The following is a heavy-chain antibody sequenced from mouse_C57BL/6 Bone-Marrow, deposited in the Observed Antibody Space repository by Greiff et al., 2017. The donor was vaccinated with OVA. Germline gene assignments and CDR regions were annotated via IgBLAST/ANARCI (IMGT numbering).Heavy chain of an antibody. CDR3: ATFITTVVEHYFDY. J-gene: IGHJ2*01. CDR2: IDPSDSYT. D-gene: IGHD1-1*01. Sequence: QVQLQQPGAELVMPGASVKLSCKASGYTFTSYWMHWVKQRPGQGLEWIGEIDPSDSYTNYNQKFKGKSTLTVDKSSSTAYMQLSSLTSEDSAVYYCATFITTVVEHYFDYWGQGTTLTVSS. V-gene: IGHV1-69*01. CDR1: GYTFTSYW.